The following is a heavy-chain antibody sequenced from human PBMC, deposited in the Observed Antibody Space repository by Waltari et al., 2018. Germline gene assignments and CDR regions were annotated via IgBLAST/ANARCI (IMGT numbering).Heavy chain of an antibody. CDR2: ISPSGDTT. CDR1: GPAVRNWG. D-gene: IGHD3-22*01. Sequence: EVQLVESGGGLVQPGGSLRLPCSACGPAVRNWGMHWVRQAPGEGLELVSAISPSGDTTDYADSVKGRFTISRDNSKNTIYLQMDSLRLEDMAVYYCATGSAYYYDTWGQGILVTVSS. V-gene: IGHV3-64*07. J-gene: IGHJ5*02. CDR3: ATGSAYYYDT.